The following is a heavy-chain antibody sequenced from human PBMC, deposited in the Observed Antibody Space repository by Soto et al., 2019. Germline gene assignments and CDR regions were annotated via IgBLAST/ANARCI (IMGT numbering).Heavy chain of an antibody. Sequence: GGSLRLSCGASGFTFRDAWMNWARQAPGKGLEWVGRIKSKAYGGTTDYSAPVKGRFTISRDDSTATMYLQMNSLETEDTGVYYCTSHDATEQNFVQYWGRGTLVTVSS. CDR1: GFTFRDAW. J-gene: IGHJ4*02. CDR3: TSHDATEQNFVQY. CDR2: IKSKAYGGTT. V-gene: IGHV3-15*07. D-gene: IGHD1-1*01.